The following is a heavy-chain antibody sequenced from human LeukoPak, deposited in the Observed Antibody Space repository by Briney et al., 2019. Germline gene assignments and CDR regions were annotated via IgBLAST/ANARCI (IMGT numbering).Heavy chain of an antibody. CDR3: ARTAAYGGYPFDY. V-gene: IGHV3-7*01. D-gene: IGHD5-12*01. CDR1: GFSFSNYW. CDR2: ISENGRAK. J-gene: IGHJ4*02. Sequence: GGSLRLSCAASGFSFSNYWMSWVRQAPGKGLEWVASISENGRAKPYVASVRGRFTISRDNTKNSLYLQMNSLRAEDTAVYYCARTAAYGGYPFDYWGQGTLVTVSS.